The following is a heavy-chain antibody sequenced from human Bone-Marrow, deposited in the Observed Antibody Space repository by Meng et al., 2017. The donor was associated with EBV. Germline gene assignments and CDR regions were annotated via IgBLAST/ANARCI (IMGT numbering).Heavy chain of an antibody. CDR1: GDSISSNNAA. D-gene: IGHD3-16*01. J-gene: IGHJ4*02. CDR2: TYYRSKSYN. V-gene: IGHV6-1*01. CDR3: AYFGDLPPLW. Sequence: QIQLQQYGPGLVKSSQTLSVTCAISGDSISSNNAAWNWIRQSPSRGLEWLGRTYYRSKSYNDYVVSVKSRITVNLDTSKNQLSLHLNSVTPEDTAVYYCAYFGDLPPLWWGQGTLVTVSS.